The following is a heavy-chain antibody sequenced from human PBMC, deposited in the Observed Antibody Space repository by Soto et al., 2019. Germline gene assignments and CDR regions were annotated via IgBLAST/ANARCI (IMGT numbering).Heavy chain of an antibody. CDR3: AKEAVAAPWDLRFDY. J-gene: IGHJ4*02. CDR2: VGSGDNT. CDR1: GGTFSSYA. V-gene: IGHV3-23*04. D-gene: IGHD6-19*01. Sequence: VQLVQSGAEVQKPGSSVKVSCKASGGTFSSYAISWVRQAPGKGLEWVSAVGSGDNTFYADSVKGRFTISRDNFKNTLYLLMNSLRADDTAVYYCAKEAVAAPWDLRFDYWGQGALVTVSS.